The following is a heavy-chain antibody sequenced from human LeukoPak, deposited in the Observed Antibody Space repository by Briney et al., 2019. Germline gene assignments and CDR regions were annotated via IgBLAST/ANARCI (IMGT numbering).Heavy chain of an antibody. CDR3: TSPLHDYGDPLDDY. CDR2: IRSKANSYAT. D-gene: IGHD4-17*01. V-gene: IGHV3-73*01. Sequence: GGSLRLSCAASGFTFSGSAMHWVRQASGKGLEWVGRIRSKANSYATAYAASVKGRFTISRDDSKNAAYLQMNSLKTEDTAVYYCTSPLHDYGDPLDDYWGQGTLVTVSS. CDR1: GFTFSGSA. J-gene: IGHJ4*02.